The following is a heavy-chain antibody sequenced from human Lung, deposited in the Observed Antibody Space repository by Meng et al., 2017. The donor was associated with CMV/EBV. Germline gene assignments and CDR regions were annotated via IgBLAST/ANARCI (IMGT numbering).Heavy chain of an antibody. CDR1: GYTFTSYD. CDR2: MNPNSGNT. V-gene: IGHV1-8*01. J-gene: IGHJ5*02. Sequence: ASXXVSXKASGYTFTSYDINWVRQATGQGLEWMGWMNPNSGNTGYAQKFQGRVTMTRNTSISTAYMELSSLRSEATAVYYCARRTTGGKNWFDPWGQGTLVTVSS. CDR3: ARRTTGGKNWFDP. D-gene: IGHD4-17*01.